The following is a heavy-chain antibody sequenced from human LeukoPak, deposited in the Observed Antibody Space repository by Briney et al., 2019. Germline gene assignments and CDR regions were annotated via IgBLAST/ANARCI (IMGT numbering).Heavy chain of an antibody. CDR2: ISSSSSYI. D-gene: IGHD3-22*01. J-gene: IGHJ4*02. CDR3: ARIVSMPRLYYDSSGFDY. Sequence: GGSLRLSCAASGFTFSSYSMNWVRQAPGKGLEWVSSISSSSSYIYYADSVKGRFTISRDNAKNSLYLQMNSLRAEDTAVYYCARIVSMPRLYYDSSGFDYWGQGTLVTVSS. V-gene: IGHV3-21*01. CDR1: GFTFSSYS.